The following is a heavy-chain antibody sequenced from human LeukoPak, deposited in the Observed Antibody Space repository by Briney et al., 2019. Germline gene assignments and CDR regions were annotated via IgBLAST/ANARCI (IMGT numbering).Heavy chain of an antibody. CDR1: GGSISSSSYY. CDR3: AREGGLQHHFDY. J-gene: IGHJ4*02. Sequence: SQTLSLTCTVYGGSISSSSYYWGWIRQPPGKGLEWIGSMYYSGSTYYNPSLKSRVTISVDTSKNQFSLKLSSVTAADTAVYYCAREGGLQHHFDYWGQGTLVTVSS. D-gene: IGHD4-11*01. V-gene: IGHV4-39*07. CDR2: MYYSGST.